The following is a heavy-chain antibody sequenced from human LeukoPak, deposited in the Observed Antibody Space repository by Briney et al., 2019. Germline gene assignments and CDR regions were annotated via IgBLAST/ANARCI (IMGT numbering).Heavy chain of an antibody. J-gene: IGHJ4*02. D-gene: IGHD3-10*01. V-gene: IGHV3-30*02. CDR1: GFTFTAYG. Sequence: PGGSLRLSCAASGFTFTAYGMHWVRQAPGKGLEWVAFVRNDGTNKHYADSVKGRFTISRDNSKNTVYLQMNSPRAEDTAVYYCARVMRLFLWFGELGDWGQGTLVTVSS. CDR3: ARVMRLFLWFGELGD. CDR2: VRNDGTNK.